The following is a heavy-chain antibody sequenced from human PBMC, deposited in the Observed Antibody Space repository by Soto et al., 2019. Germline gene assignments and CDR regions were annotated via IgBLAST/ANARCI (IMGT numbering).Heavy chain of an antibody. J-gene: IGHJ4*02. CDR1: GFSLTTTGVG. V-gene: IGHV2-5*02. CDR2: IYWDDDK. CDR3: AHSGEEPVFGVLIPWYFDF. D-gene: IGHD3-3*01. Sequence: QITLKESGPTLVKPTQTLTLTCTFSGFSLTTTGVGVSWIRQPPGKALEWLALIYWDDDKRYNPSLKSRLTITKDTSKNQVVLTMTNMDPVDTATYYCAHSGEEPVFGVLIPWYFDFWGQGTQVTVSS.